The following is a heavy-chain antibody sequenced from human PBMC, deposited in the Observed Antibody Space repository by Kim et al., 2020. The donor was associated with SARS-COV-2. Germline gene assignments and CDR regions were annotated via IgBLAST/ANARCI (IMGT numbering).Heavy chain of an antibody. CDR3: ASQRRSGEYYMDV. Sequence: SESLSLTCSVSGGSISSSTYYWGWIRQPPEMGLEWIGSIYYSGSTYYNPSIKSRVTISVDTSKNQFSLKLSSVTAADTAVYYCASQRRSGEYYMDVWGKGTTVTVSS. D-gene: IGHD3-10*01. J-gene: IGHJ6*03. CDR2: IYYSGST. CDR1: GGSISSSTYY. V-gene: IGHV4-39*01.